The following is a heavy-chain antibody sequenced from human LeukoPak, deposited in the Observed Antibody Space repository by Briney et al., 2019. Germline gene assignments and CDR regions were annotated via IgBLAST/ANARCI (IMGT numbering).Heavy chain of an antibody. J-gene: IGHJ4*02. CDR1: GFTFSSKS. CDR2: ISSSGSTI. V-gene: IGHV3-48*03. CDR3: ARGASSGYSFDY. D-gene: IGHD3-22*01. Sequence: GGSLRLSCAASGFTFSSKSMTWVRQAPGKGLEWVSYISSSGSTIYYADSVKGRFTISRDNAKNSLYLQMNSLRAEDTAVYCCARGASSGYSFDYWGQGTLVTVSS.